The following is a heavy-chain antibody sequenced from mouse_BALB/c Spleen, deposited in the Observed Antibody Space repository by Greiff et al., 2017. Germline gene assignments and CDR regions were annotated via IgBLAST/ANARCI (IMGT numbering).Heavy chain of an antibody. Sequence: VQLKQSGAELMKPGASVKISCKATGYTFSSYWIEWVKQRPGHGLEWIGEILPGSGSTNYNEKFKGKATFTADTSSNTAYMQLSSLTSEDSAVYYCAKGGYFDYWGQGTTLTVSS. J-gene: IGHJ2*01. CDR2: ILPGSGST. V-gene: IGHV1-9*01. CDR1: GYTFSSYW. CDR3: AKGGYFDY.